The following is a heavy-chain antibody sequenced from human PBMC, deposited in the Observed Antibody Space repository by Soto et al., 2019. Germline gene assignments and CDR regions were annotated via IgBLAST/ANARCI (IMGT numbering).Heavy chain of an antibody. CDR3: AKDSKSVSVSAARVYGMDV. CDR2: TRSNGEHT. Sequence: QAGGSLRLSCAGSGFMFSSFAMTWVRQAPGKGLEWVSTTRSNGEHTYYADSVKGRFTVSRDNSKNTLFLEMSSLRAEDSAIYYCAKDSKSVSVSAARVYGMDVWGQGTTVTVSS. V-gene: IGHV3-23*01. J-gene: IGHJ6*02. D-gene: IGHD2-2*01. CDR1: GFMFSSFA.